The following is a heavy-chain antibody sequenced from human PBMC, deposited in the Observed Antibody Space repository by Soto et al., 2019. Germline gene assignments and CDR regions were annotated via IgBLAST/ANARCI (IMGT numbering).Heavy chain of an antibody. V-gene: IGHV4-59*08. CDR2: IYYSGST. Sequence: PSETLSLTCTVSGGSISSYYWSWIRQPPGKGLEWIGYIYYSGSTNYNPSLKSRVTISVDTSKNQFPLKLSSVTAADTAVYYCARMYSSSWAVDYWGQGTLVTVSS. CDR1: GGSISSYY. CDR3: ARMYSSSWAVDY. J-gene: IGHJ4*02. D-gene: IGHD6-13*01.